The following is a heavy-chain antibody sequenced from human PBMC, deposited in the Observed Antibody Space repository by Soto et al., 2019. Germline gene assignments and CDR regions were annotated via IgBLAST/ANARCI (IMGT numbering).Heavy chain of an antibody. Sequence: GVHLILQTTGKGLGWVSVIWYDGSNKYYADSVKGRFTISRDNSTNTLYLQMNSLRAEDSAVYYCAREDYTDGSGVLEYWGQGTLVTVSS. CDR2: IWYDGSNK. CDR3: AREDYTDGSGVLEY. D-gene: IGHD3-10*01. CDR1: G. J-gene: IGHJ1*01. V-gene: IGHV3-33*01.